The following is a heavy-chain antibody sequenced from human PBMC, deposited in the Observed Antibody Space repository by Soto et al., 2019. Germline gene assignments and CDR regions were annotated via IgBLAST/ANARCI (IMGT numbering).Heavy chain of an antibody. V-gene: IGHV1-8*01. J-gene: IGHJ6*02. CDR2: MNPNSGNT. Sequence: GASVKVSCKAAGYSFTIYDINCVRQATGQGLEWMGWMNPNSGNTGYAQKFQGRVTMTTDTSTSTAYMELRSLRSDDTAVYYCARYYYDSSGHPYGMDVWGQGTTVTVSS. CDR3: ARYYYDSSGHPYGMDV. CDR1: GYSFTIYD. D-gene: IGHD3-22*01.